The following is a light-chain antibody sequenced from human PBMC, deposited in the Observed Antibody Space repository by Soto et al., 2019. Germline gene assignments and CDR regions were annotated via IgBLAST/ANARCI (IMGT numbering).Light chain of an antibody. V-gene: IGKV3-20*01. CDR3: PEYYS. CDR2: GAS. Sequence: EIVLTQSPGTLSLSPGESATLSCRASQSVPNNHVAWYQQKSGQAPRPLMFGASLRAAGVPDRFRGSGSGTDFTLTISRLEPDDFEVYASPEYYSF. CDR1: QSVPNNH. J-gene: IGKJ2*03.